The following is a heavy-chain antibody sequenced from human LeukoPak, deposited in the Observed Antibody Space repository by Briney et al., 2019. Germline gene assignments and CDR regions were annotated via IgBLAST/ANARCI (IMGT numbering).Heavy chain of an antibody. V-gene: IGHV3-23*01. CDR3: AKDRDIVVVPAARPFDY. CDR1: GFNFSSYS. CDR2: ISGSGGST. D-gene: IGHD2-2*01. J-gene: IGHJ4*02. Sequence: GSLRLSCAASGFNFSSYSISWVRQAPGKGLGWVSAISGSGGSTYYADSVKGRFTISRDNSKNTLYLQMNSLRAEDTAVYYCAKDRDIVVVPAARPFDYWGQGTLVTVSS.